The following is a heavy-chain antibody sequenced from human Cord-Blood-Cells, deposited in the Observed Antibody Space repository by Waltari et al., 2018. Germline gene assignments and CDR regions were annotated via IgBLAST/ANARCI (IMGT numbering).Heavy chain of an antibody. CDR3: AKLSGYFDL. CDR1: GFTFDDYA. J-gene: IGHJ2*01. Sequence: EVQLVESGGGLVQPGRSLRLSCAAYGFTFDDYAMHWVRQAPGKGLEWVSGISWNSGSIGYADSVKGRFTISRDNAKNSLYLQMNSLRAEDTALYYCAKLSGYFDLWGRGTLVTVSS. CDR2: ISWNSGSI. V-gene: IGHV3-9*01.